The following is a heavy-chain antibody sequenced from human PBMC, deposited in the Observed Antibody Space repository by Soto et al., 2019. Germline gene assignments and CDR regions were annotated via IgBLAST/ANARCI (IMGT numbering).Heavy chain of an antibody. CDR3: ARAYSSGWFSYFDF. Sequence: SQTLSLTFAISGFSISTDSSAWNWTRQSPSRVLEWLGRTYYRSGWSNEYAVSVRGRIIINPDTSKNQFSLQLNSVTPEDTAVYYCARAYSSGWFSYFDFWGQGTLVTV. CDR1: GFSISTDSSA. CDR2: TYYRSGWSN. V-gene: IGHV6-1*01. D-gene: IGHD6-19*01. J-gene: IGHJ4*02.